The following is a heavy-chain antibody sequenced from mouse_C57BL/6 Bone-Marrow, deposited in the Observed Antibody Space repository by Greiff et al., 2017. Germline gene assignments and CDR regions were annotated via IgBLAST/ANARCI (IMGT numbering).Heavy chain of an antibody. CDR1: GYTFTSYG. V-gene: IGHV1-81*01. J-gene: IGHJ4*01. CDR3: ARGRTTAHMDY. D-gene: IGHD1-2*01. CDR2: IDTRSGNT. Sequence: QVHVKQSGAELARPGASVKLSCKASGYTFTSYGISWVKQRTGQGLEWIGEIDTRSGNTYSNEKFKGKATLTADKSSSTAYMELRSLTSEDSAVYFCARGRTTAHMDYWGQGTSGTVSS.